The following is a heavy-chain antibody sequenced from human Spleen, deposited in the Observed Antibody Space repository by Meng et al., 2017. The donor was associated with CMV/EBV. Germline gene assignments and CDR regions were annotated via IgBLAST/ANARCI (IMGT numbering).Heavy chain of an antibody. CDR2: ISSGGTTI. Sequence: GGSLRRSCAASEFTFSSYGMNWVRQAPGKGLEWVSYISSGGTTIYYADSVKGRFTISRDNAKNSLYLQMHSLRAEDTAVYYCARAGYYYDSSGSFDYWGQGTLVTVSS. CDR1: EFTFSSYG. D-gene: IGHD3-22*01. V-gene: IGHV3-48*03. J-gene: IGHJ4*02. CDR3: ARAGYYYDSSGSFDY.